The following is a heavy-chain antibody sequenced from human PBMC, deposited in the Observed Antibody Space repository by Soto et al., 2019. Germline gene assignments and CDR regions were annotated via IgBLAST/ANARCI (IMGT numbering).Heavy chain of an antibody. CDR2: VDNDGSSA. CDR3: ARYTPHNCFDP. J-gene: IGHJ5*02. Sequence: EVQLVESGGGLVQPGGSLRLSCAASGFTFTNYWMHWVRQAPGKGLVWVSRVDNDGSSATYADSVKGRFTISRDNAKNTLYLQMNSLRAEDTAVYYCARYTPHNCFDPWGQGTLVTVSS. V-gene: IGHV3-74*01. D-gene: IGHD2-2*02. CDR1: GFTFTNYW.